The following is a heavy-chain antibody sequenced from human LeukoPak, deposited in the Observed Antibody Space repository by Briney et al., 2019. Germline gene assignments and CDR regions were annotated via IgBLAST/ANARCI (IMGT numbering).Heavy chain of an antibody. CDR2: ISSRSSYI. V-gene: IGHV3-21*01. D-gene: IGHD3-22*01. CDR3: ARVSLAYYYDREDDAFDI. CDR1: GFTFSSYS. Sequence: GGSLRLSCAASGFTFSSYSMNWVRQAPGKGLEWVSSISSRSSYIYYADSVKGRFAISRDNAKNSLYLQMNSLRAEDTAVYYCARVSLAYYYDREDDAFDIWGQGTMVTVSS. J-gene: IGHJ3*02.